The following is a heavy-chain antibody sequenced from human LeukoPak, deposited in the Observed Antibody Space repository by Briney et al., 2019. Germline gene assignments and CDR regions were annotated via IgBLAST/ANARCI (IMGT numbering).Heavy chain of an antibody. D-gene: IGHD2-2*01. J-gene: IGHJ6*02. Sequence: GSLRLSCAASGFTFSSYSMNWVRQAPGKGLEWVSSISSSSSYIYYADSVKGRFTISRDNAKNSLYLQMNSLRAEDTAVYYCARESRYCSSTSCHEGDYYYYGMDVWGQGTTVTVSS. CDR2: ISSSSSYI. CDR3: ARESRYCSSTSCHEGDYYYYGMDV. V-gene: IGHV3-21*01. CDR1: GFTFSSYS.